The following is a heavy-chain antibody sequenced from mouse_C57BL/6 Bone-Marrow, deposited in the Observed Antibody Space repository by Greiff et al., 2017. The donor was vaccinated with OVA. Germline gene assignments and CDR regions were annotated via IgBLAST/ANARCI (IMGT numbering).Heavy chain of an antibody. CDR2: IHPSDSDT. V-gene: IGHV1-74*01. Sequence: VQLQESGAELVKPGASLKVSCKASGYTFTSYWMHWVKQRPGQGLEWIGRIHPSDSDTNYNQKFKGKATLTVDKSSSTAYMQLSSLTSEDSAVYYCAIEDGDSVWGWYFDVWGTGTTVTVSS. D-gene: IGHD2-10*02. J-gene: IGHJ1*03. CDR1: GYTFTSYW. CDR3: AIEDGDSVWGWYFDV.